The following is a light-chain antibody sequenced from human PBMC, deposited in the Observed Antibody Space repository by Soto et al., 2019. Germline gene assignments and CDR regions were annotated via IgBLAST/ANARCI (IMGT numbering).Light chain of an antibody. V-gene: IGKV3-15*01. CDR3: QQYKNWPPWT. CDR1: QSVSSN. J-gene: IGKJ2*01. CDR2: DAY. Sequence: ETVMTQSPATLSVSPGERATLSCRASQSVSSNLAWYQQKPGQAPRLLIYDAYTRATDIPARFSGSGSGTEFTLTISSLQSEDSAVYYCQQYKNWPPWTFGQGTKLEIK.